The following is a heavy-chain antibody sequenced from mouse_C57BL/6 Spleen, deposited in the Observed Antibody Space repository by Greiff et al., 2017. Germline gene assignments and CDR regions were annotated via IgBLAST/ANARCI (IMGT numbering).Heavy chain of an antibody. Sequence: EVQLQQSGPELVKPGASVKISCKASGYTFTDYYMNWVKQSHGKSLEWIGDINPNNGGTSYNQKFKGKATLTVEKSSSTAYMELRSLTSEDSAVYYCARTMVTTRAMDYWGQGTSVTVSS. V-gene: IGHV1-26*01. CDR2: INPNNGGT. CDR3: ARTMVTTRAMDY. CDR1: GYTFTDYY. J-gene: IGHJ4*01. D-gene: IGHD2-2*01.